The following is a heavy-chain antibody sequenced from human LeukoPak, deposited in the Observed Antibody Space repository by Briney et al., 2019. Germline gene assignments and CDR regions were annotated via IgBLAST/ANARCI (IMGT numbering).Heavy chain of an antibody. CDR1: GGSLSTYF. D-gene: IGHD3-10*01. CDR3: ARSALDTSGTYYNPQPFEY. V-gene: IGHV4-59*01. CDR2: VYYSGRS. Sequence: SETLSLTCTLPGGSLSTYFWSWIRQPPEEGLEWIGHVYYSGRSNYDPSLKSRVTILVDTSKNQFSLKLTSVTAADTAVYYCARSALDTSGTYYNPQPFEYWGQGTLVIVSS. J-gene: IGHJ4*02.